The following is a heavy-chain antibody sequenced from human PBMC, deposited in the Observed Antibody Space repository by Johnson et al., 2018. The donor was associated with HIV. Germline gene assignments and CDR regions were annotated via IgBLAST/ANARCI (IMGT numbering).Heavy chain of an antibody. Sequence: QMLLVESGGGVVQPGRSLRLSCAAFGFTFFDYYMSWIRQAPGKGLEWVSYISSSGSTLYYADSVKGRFTISRDNSKNTLYLQMNSLRADDTAIYYCAKPPSMGADGFAIWGHGTMVTVSS. D-gene: IGHD3-16*01. CDR2: ISSSGSTL. V-gene: IGHV3-11*01. CDR3: AKPPSMGADGFAI. CDR1: GFTFFDYY. J-gene: IGHJ3*02.